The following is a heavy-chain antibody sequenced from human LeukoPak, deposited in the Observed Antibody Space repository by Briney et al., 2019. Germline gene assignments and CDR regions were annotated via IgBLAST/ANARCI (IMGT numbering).Heavy chain of an antibody. J-gene: IGHJ5*02. CDR2: MSSSSSYI. CDR3: ARDIGSSSDVWSDP. V-gene: IGHV3-21*01. CDR1: GFTFSSYS. Sequence: GGSLRLSCAASGFTFSSYSMNWVRQAPGKGLEWVSYMSSSSSYIYYADSVKGRFTISRDNAKNSLYLQMNSLRAEDTAVYYCARDIGSSSDVWSDPWGQGTLVTVSS. D-gene: IGHD6-6*01.